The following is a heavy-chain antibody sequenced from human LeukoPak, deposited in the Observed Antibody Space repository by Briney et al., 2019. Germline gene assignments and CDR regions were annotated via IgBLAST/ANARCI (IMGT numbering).Heavy chain of an antibody. D-gene: IGHD6-19*01. V-gene: IGHV1-46*01. J-gene: IGHJ4*02. CDR2: IKPSGGST. CDR3: ARPHSSGWYFDY. Sequence: ASVKVSCKASGYTFTSYYMHWVRQAPGQGLEWMGIIKPSGGSTSYAQKFQGRVTMTRDTSTSTVYMELSSLRSEDTAVYYCARPHSSGWYFDYWGQGTLVTVSS. CDR1: GYTFTSYY.